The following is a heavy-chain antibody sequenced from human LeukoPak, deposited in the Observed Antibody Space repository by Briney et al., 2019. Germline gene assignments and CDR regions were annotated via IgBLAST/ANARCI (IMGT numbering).Heavy chain of an antibody. CDR2: ISSSSSTI. Sequence: GGSLRLSCAASGFTFSSYSMNWVRQAPGKGLEWVSYISSSSSTIYYADSVKGRFTISRDNAKNSLYLQMNSLRAEDTAVYYCARDQMVRGVYFDYWGQGTLVTVSS. J-gene: IGHJ4*02. D-gene: IGHD3-10*01. V-gene: IGHV3-48*01. CDR1: GFTFSSYS. CDR3: ARDQMVRGVYFDY.